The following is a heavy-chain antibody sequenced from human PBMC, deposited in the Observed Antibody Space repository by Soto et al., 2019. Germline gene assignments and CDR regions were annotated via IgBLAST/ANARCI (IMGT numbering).Heavy chain of an antibody. D-gene: IGHD6-13*01. V-gene: IGHV3-30*18. CDR2: ISYDGSNK. Sequence: SLRLSCAASGFTFSSYGMHWVRQAPGKGLEWVAVISYDGSNKYYTDSVKGRFTISRDNSKNTLYLQMNSLRSEDTAVYSCAKGRVAAAGTDAFDIWGQGTMVTVSS. CDR1: GFTFSSYG. CDR3: AKGRVAAAGTDAFDI. J-gene: IGHJ3*02.